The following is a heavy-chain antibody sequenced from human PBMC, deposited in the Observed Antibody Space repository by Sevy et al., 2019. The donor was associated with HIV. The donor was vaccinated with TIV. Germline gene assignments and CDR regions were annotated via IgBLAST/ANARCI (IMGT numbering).Heavy chain of an antibody. CDR1: GFTFSSYW. CDR2: IKQDGSEK. D-gene: IGHD5-18*01. J-gene: IGHJ4*02. CDR3: AREMMNTAMDPGFDY. V-gene: IGHV3-7*03. Sequence: GGSLRLSCAASGFTFSSYWMSWVRQAPGKGLEWVANIKQDGSEKYYVDSVKGRFTISRDNAKNSLYLQMNSLRAEDTAVYYWAREMMNTAMDPGFDYWGQGTLVTVSS.